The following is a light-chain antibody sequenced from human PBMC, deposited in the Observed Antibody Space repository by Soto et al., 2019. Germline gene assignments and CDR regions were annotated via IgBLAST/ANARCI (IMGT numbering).Light chain of an antibody. CDR2: GAS. V-gene: IGKV3-20*01. CDR3: HQYDSSPLT. Sequence: EIVLTQSPGTLFLSPGERATLSCRASQSVSSSYLAWYQQKPGQAPRLLIYGASSRATGIPDRFSGSGSGTDFTLTMSRLEPEDFAVYYCHQYDSSPLTFGGGTKVEIK. CDR1: QSVSSSY. J-gene: IGKJ4*01.